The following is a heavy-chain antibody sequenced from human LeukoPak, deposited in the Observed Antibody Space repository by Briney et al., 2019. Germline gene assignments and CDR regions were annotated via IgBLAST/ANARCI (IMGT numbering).Heavy chain of an antibody. D-gene: IGHD4-23*01. CDR1: GYSFTSYW. V-gene: IGHV5-51*01. CDR3: ARHRWYPIPLNYFDY. J-gene: IGHJ4*02. Sequence: GESLKISCKGSGYSFTSYWIGWVRQMPGKGLEWMGIIYPGDSDTRYSPSFQGQVTISADKSISTAYLQWSSLKASDTAMYYCARHRWYPIPLNYFDYWGQGTLVTVSS. CDR2: IYPGDSDT.